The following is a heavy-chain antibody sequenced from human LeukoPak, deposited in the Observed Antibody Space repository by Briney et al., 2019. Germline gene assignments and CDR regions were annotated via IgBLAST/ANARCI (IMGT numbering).Heavy chain of an antibody. CDR2: IYHSGST. J-gene: IGHJ6*02. D-gene: IGHD5-18*01. CDR3: ARGVGIQLWLPKFYYYGMDV. Sequence: PSGTLSLTCAVSGGSISSNNWWSWVRQPPGKGLEWIGEIYHSGSTNYNPSLKSRVTISVDKSKNQFSLKLSSVTAAETAVYYCARGVGIQLWLPKFYYYGMDVWGQGTTVTVSS. V-gene: IGHV4-4*02. CDR1: GGSISSNNW.